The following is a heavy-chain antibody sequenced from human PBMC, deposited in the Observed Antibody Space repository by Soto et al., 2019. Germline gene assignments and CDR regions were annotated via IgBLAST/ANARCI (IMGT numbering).Heavy chain of an antibody. D-gene: IGHD1-26*01. J-gene: IGHJ4*02. Sequence: QVHLQESGPGLVKPSETLSLTCTISGGSTSSSDWWTWVRQPPGEGLEWIGEIHRAGVTNYNSSLTSRLPRSLDQSRNQFSLSLTSVTAADAAVYFCAGRPEIHPRWGQGILVPVSS. CDR1: GGSTSSSDW. CDR2: IHRAGVT. CDR3: AGRPEIHPR. V-gene: IGHV4-4*02.